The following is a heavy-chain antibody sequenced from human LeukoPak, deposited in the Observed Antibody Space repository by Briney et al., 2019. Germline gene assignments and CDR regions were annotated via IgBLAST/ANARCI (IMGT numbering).Heavy chain of an antibody. CDR3: AKDHYGSGWPYYYYGMDV. CDR1: GFTFSSYA. V-gene: IGHV3-23*01. J-gene: IGHJ6*02. Sequence: GGSLRLSCAASGFTFSSYAMSWVRQAPGKGLEWVSAISGSGGSTYYADSVKGRFTISRENSKNKMYLQMNSLRAEDTAVYYCAKDHYGSGWPYYYYGMDVWGQGTTVTVSS. CDR2: ISGSGGST. D-gene: IGHD6-19*01.